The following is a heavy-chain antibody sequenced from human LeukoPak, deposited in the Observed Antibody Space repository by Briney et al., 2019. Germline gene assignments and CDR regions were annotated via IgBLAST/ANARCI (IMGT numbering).Heavy chain of an antibody. Sequence: GGSLRLSCAASGFTFSSYSMNWVRQAPGKGLEWVSSISSSSSYIYYADSVKGRFTISRDNAKNSLYLQMNSLRAEDTAVYYCARDNYQLLSWAYYGMDVWGQGTTVTVSS. CDR3: ARDNYQLLSWAYYGMDV. CDR1: GFTFSSYS. CDR2: ISSSSSYI. J-gene: IGHJ6*02. V-gene: IGHV3-21*01. D-gene: IGHD2-2*01.